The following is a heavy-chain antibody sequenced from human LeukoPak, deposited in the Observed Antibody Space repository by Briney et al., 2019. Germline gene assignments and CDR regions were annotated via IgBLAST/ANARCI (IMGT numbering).Heavy chain of an antibody. J-gene: IGHJ4*02. CDR1: GFTFSSYA. CDR2: ISGSGGGT. D-gene: IGHD6-13*01. V-gene: IGHV3-23*01. Sequence: PGGSLRLSCAASGFTFSSYAMTWVRQAPGKGLEWVSAISGSGGGTYYADSVKGRFTISRDNSKNTLYLQMNSLRAEDTAVYYCAKGIQSGSSPVGGSDYWGQGTLVTVSS. CDR3: AKGIQSGSSPVGGSDY.